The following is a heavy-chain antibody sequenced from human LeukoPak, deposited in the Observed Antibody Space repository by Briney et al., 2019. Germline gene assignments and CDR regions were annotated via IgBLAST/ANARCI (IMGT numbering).Heavy chain of an antibody. Sequence: SETLSLTCTVSGGFISSYNWSWLRQPPGEGVEWIGHIYDSGTTPYTPSLKSRVTISVDTSKNQSSLRLSSVTAADTAVYYCAMGDYYVYYYALDVWGQGTTGTVSS. D-gene: IGHD1-26*01. J-gene: IGHJ6*02. CDR1: GGFISSYN. CDR2: IYDSGTT. CDR3: AMGDYYVYYYALDV. V-gene: IGHV4-59*13.